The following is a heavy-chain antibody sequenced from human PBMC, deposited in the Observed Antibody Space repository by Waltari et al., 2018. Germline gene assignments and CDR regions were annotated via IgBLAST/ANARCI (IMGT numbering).Heavy chain of an antibody. D-gene: IGHD3-16*01. Sequence: EVQLVESGGGLVQPGRSLRLSCAASGFTFDDYAMHWVRQAPWKGLEWVSGISWNSGSIGYADSVKGRFTISRDNAKNSLYLQMNSLRAEDTALYYCAFLGGSWGQGTLVTVSS. J-gene: IGHJ4*02. CDR1: GFTFDDYA. CDR3: AFLGGS. CDR2: ISWNSGSI. V-gene: IGHV3-9*01.